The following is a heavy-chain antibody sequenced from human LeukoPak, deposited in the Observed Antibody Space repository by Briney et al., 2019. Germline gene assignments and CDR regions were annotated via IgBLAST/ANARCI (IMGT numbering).Heavy chain of an antibody. D-gene: IGHD3-16*01. V-gene: IGHV4-34*01. CDR3: AQWGNNMDV. CDR2: INYSGST. Sequence: SETLSLTCTVSGGSFSSYYWHWFRQPPGKGPQWIGEINYSGSTKYNPSLKSRVTISIDTSKSQFSLKLSSVTAADTAVYYCAQWGNNMDVWGKGTTVIVSS. CDR1: GGSFSSYY. J-gene: IGHJ6*03.